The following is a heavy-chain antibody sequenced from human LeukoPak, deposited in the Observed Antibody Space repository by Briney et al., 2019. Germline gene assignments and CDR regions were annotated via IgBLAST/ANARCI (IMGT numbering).Heavy chain of an antibody. CDR1: GSRFKEYW. J-gene: IGHJ4*02. D-gene: IGHD3-10*01. V-gene: IGHV5-51*01. CDR3: ARQTMGVRGGEWDY. Sequence: AGESLKISCKGSGSRFKEYWIGWVRQMPGKGLEWMGIIYPDDSDIRYSPSFQGQVTISADRSISIAYLQWSSLKASDTAMYYCARQTMGVRGGEWDYWGQGTLVTVSS. CDR2: IYPDDSDI.